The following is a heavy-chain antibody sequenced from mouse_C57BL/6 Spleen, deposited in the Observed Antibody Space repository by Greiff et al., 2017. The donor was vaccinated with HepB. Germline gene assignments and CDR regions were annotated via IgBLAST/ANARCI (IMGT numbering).Heavy chain of an antibody. J-gene: IGHJ2*01. CDR2: IDPETGGT. Sequence: QVQLQQSGAELVRPGASVTLSCKASGYTFTDYEMHWVKQTPVHGLEWIGAIDPETGGTAYNQKFKGKAILTADKSSSTAYMALRSLTSEDSAVYYCTRSYGSSPYYFDYWGQGTTLTVSS. CDR3: TRSYGSSPYYFDY. V-gene: IGHV1-15*01. D-gene: IGHD1-1*01. CDR1: GYTFTDYE.